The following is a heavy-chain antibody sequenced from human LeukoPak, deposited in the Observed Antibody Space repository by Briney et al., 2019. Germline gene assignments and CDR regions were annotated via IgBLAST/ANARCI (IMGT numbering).Heavy chain of an antibody. D-gene: IGHD5-18*01. CDR1: GVSISSSNSY. CDR3: ARHKWIQLWLFRGAFDI. CDR2: INHSGST. Sequence: SETLSLTCTVSGVSISSSNSYWGWIRQPPGKGLEWIGEINHSGSTNYNPSLKSRVTISVDTSKNQSSLKLSSVTAADTAVYYCARHKWIQLWLFRGAFDIWGQGTMVTVSS. J-gene: IGHJ3*02. V-gene: IGHV4-39*07.